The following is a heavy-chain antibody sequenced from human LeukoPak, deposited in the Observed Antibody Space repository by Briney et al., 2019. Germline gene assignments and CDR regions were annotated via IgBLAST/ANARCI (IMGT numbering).Heavy chain of an antibody. V-gene: IGHV3-48*03. J-gene: IGHJ4*02. D-gene: IGHD2-21*02. CDR3: ARAAYCGGDCYPLDY. CDR2: ISSSGSTI. Sequence: GGSLRLSCAASGFTFSSYEMNWVRQAPGKGLEWVSYISSSGSTIYYADSVKGRFTISRDNAKNSLYLQMNSLRAEDTAVYYRARAAYCGGDCYPLDYWGQGTLVTVSS. CDR1: GFTFSSYE.